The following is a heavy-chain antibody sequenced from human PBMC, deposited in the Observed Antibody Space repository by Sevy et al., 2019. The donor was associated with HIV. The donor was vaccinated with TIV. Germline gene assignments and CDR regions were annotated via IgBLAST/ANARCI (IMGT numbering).Heavy chain of an antibody. Sequence: GGSLRLSCAASGFTFSDYYMSWIRQAPGKGLEWVSYISSSGSTIYYADSVKGRFTISRDNAKKSLSLQMNSLRAEDTAVYYCARGYYDSSGHLDAFDIWGQGTMVTVSS. D-gene: IGHD3-22*01. CDR2: ISSSGSTI. J-gene: IGHJ3*02. V-gene: IGHV3-11*01. CDR1: GFTFSDYY. CDR3: ARGYYDSSGHLDAFDI.